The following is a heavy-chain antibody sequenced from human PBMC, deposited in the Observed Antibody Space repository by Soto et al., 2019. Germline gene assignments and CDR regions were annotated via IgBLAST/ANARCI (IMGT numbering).Heavy chain of an antibody. J-gene: IGHJ3*02. CDR1: GGTFSSYT. V-gene: IGHV1-69*02. D-gene: IGHD2-2*01. CDR3: ARLGYCSSTSCYEDAFDI. Sequence: GASVKVSCKASGGTFSSYTISWVRQAPGQGLEWMGRIIPILGIANYAQKFQGRVTITADKSTSTAYMELSSLRSEDTAVYYCARLGYCSSTSCYEDAFDIWGQGTMVTVSS. CDR2: IIPILGIA.